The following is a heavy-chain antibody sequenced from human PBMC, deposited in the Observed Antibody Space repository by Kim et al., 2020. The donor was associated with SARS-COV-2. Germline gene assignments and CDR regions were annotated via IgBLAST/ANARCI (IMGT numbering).Heavy chain of an antibody. CDR3: ARLARAAEFDY. J-gene: IGHJ4*02. CDR1: GFTFSDYP. Sequence: GGSLRLSCAASGFTFSDYPMHWVRQAPGKGLEWVAIISYDGGNKYYADSVKGRLTISRDNSKNTLYAQMDSLRAEDTAVYYCARLARAAEFDYWGQGTLVTVSS. V-gene: IGHV3-30-3*01. CDR2: ISYDGGNK. D-gene: IGHD2-15*01.